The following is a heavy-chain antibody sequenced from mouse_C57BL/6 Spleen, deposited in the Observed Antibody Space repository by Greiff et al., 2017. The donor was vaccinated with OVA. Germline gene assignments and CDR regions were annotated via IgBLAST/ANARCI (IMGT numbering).Heavy chain of an antibody. CDR1: GYTFTDYN. J-gene: IGHJ3*01. D-gene: IGHD1-1*01. Sequence: EVQVVESGPELVKPGASVKIPCKASGYTFTDYNMDWVKQSHGKSLEWIGDINPNNGGTIYNQKFKGKATLTVDKSSSTAYMELRSLTSEDTAVYYCARRGYVSSYPFSYWGQGTLVTVSA. CDR2: INPNNGGT. V-gene: IGHV1-18*01. CDR3: ARRGYVSSYPFSY.